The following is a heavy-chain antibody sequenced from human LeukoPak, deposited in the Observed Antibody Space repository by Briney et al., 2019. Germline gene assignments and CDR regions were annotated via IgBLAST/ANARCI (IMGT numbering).Heavy chain of an antibody. CDR1: GYTFTSYG. CDR2: ISAYNGNT. J-gene: IGHJ4*02. Sequence: GASVKVSCKASGYTFTSYGISWVRQAPGQGLEWMGWISAYNGNTNYAQKLQGRVTMTTDTSTSTAYMELRSLRSDDTAVYYCARTYYDFWSGYPLGFFDYWGQGTLVTVSS. D-gene: IGHD3-3*01. V-gene: IGHV1-18*01. CDR3: ARTYYDFWSGYPLGFFDY.